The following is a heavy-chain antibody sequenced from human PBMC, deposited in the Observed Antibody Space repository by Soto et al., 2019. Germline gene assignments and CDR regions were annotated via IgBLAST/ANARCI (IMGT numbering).Heavy chain of an antibody. CDR1: GFTFSSYA. CDR2: ISYDGSNK. Sequence: QVPLVESGGGVVQPGRSLRLSCAASGFTFSSYAMHWVRQAPGKGLEWVAVISYDGSNKYYADSVKGRFTISRDNSKNTLYLQMNSLRAEDTAVYYCARQCIAARLYFDYWGQGTLVTVSS. V-gene: IGHV3-30-3*01. J-gene: IGHJ4*02. CDR3: ARQCIAARLYFDY. D-gene: IGHD6-6*01.